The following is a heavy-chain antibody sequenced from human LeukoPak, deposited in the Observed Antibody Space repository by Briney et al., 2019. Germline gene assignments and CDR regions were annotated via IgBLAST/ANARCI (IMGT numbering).Heavy chain of an antibody. J-gene: IGHJ4*02. D-gene: IGHD6-19*01. V-gene: IGHV3-23*01. CDR3: AKDGIAVAGSTAWY. CDR1: GXTFSSYA. CDR2: ISDSGVST. Sequence: GGSLRLSCAASGXTFSSYAMTWVRQAPGKGLEWVSGISDSGVSTYYADSVKGRFTISRDNSKNTVYLQMNSLRAEDTAIYYCAKDGIAVAGSTAWYWGRGTQVTVSS.